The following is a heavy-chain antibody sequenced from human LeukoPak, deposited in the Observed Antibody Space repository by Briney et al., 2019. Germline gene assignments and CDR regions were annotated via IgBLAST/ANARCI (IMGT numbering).Heavy chain of an antibody. CDR1: GYTFTSYG. V-gene: IGHV1-18*01. CDR3: AAGIVRGVLMSRWFES. CDR2: ISAYNGNT. J-gene: IGHJ5*01. Sequence: GASVKVSCKASGYTFTSYGISWVRQAPGQGLEWMGWISAYNGNTNYAQKLQGRITITRDTSASTAYMDLTSLRSEDTSVYYCAAGIVRGVLMSRWFESWGQGTLVTVSS. D-gene: IGHD3-10*01.